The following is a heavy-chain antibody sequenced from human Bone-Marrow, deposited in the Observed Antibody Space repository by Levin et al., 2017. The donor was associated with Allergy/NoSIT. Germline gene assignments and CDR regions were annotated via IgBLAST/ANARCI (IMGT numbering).Heavy chain of an antibody. Sequence: GSLRLSCTVSGGSISTYYWTWIRQPAGKGLEWIGRIHTSGSTNYNPSLKSRVTMSVDTSKNQFSLRLSSVTAADTAVYYCAAVSAAAGREDWFDPWGQGTLVTVSS. D-gene: IGHD6-13*01. CDR1: GGSISTYY. J-gene: IGHJ5*02. CDR3: AAVSAAAGREDWFDP. CDR2: IHTSGST. V-gene: IGHV4-4*07.